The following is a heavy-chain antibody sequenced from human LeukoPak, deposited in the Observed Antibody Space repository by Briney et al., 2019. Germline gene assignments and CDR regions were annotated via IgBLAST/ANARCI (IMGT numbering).Heavy chain of an antibody. CDR1: GGSISSYY. CDR2: IYYSGST. CDR3: ARGVRWADTFTGYYPSGFDH. J-gene: IGHJ4*02. V-gene: IGHV4-59*08. D-gene: IGHD3-9*01. Sequence: SETLSLTCTVSGGSISSYYWSWIRQPPGKGLEWIGYIYYSGSTNYNPSLKSRVTISVDTSKNQFSLKLSSVTAADTAVYYCARGVRWADTFTGYYPSGFDHWGQGTLVPVSS.